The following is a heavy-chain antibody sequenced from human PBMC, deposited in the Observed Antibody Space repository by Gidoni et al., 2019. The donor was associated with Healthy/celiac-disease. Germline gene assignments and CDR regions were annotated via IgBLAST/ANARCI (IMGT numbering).Heavy chain of an antibody. J-gene: IGHJ4*02. CDR2: ISGSGGST. D-gene: IGHD4-17*01. V-gene: IGHV3-23*04. CDR1: GFTFTRYA. CDR3: AKDSEQGWYYGDYGRIFDY. Sequence: EVQLVESGGGLVQPGGSLRLSCASSGFTFTRYAMSWVRPAPGKGLEWVSAISGSGGSTYYADSVKGRFTISRDNSKNTLYLQMNSLRAEDTAVYYCAKDSEQGWYYGDYGRIFDYWGQGTLVTVSS.